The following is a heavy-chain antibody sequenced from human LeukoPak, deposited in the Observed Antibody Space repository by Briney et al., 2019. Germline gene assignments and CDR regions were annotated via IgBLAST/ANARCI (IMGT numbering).Heavy chain of an antibody. V-gene: IGHV1-69*13. CDR1: GGTFSSYA. J-gene: IGHJ6*03. Sequence: GASVKVSCKASGGTFSSYAISWVRQAPGQGLEWMGGIIPIFGTANYAQKFQGRVTITADESTSTAYMELSSLRSEDTAVYYCARGRFGELLSSYYYYYMDVWGKGTTVTISS. CDR3: ARGRFGELLSSYYYYYMDV. CDR2: IIPIFGTA. D-gene: IGHD3-10*01.